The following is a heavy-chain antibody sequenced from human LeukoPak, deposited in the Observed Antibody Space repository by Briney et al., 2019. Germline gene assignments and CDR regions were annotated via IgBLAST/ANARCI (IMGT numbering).Heavy chain of an antibody. D-gene: IGHD2-15*01. CDR3: ARGYCSGGSCYSLDY. J-gene: IGHJ4*02. CDR1: GGTFISYT. CDR2: IIPILAIA. V-gene: IGHV1-69*02. Sequence: SXKVSCKASGGTFISYTISWVRQAPGQGLEWMGRIIPILAIANYAQKFQGRVTINADKYTRKAYMELSSLRSEDTAVYYCARGYCSGGSCYSLDYWGQGTLVTVSS.